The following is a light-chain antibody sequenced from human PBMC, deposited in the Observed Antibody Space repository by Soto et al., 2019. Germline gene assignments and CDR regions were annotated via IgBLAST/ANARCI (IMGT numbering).Light chain of an antibody. Sequence: EIVLTQSPDTLSLSPGARATLSCRASQSVDNSNLAWYQQKLGRAPRLLISGASTRATGIPDRFSGSGSETDCTLTIARLEPEDVAVYYCQQYGSSPRTLGQGTRLEIK. V-gene: IGKV3-20*01. CDR2: GAS. CDR3: QQYGSSPRT. J-gene: IGKJ5*01. CDR1: QSVDNSN.